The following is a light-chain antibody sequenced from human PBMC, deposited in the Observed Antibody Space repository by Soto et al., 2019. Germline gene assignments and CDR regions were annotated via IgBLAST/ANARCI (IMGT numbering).Light chain of an antibody. V-gene: IGKV1-9*01. CDR3: QQRNSYPIT. CDR2: AAS. J-gene: IGKJ5*01. Sequence: DIQLTQSPSFLSASVGDRVTITCRASQGISSYLAWYQQKPGKAPKLLIYAASTLQSGVPSRFSGSGSGTELTLTISSLQPEDFATYDCQQRNSYPITFGQGTRLEIK. CDR1: QGISSY.